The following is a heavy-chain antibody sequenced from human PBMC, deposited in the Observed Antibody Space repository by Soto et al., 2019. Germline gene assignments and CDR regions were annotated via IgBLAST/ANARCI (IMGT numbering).Heavy chain of an antibody. D-gene: IGHD5-18*01. V-gene: IGHV3-23*01. CDR2: INAGGGST. J-gene: IGHJ2*01. Sequence: EVQILESGGGLVQPGGSLRLSCAASGFSFSNYAMSWVRQAPGKGLEWVSGINAGGGSTHDADSVKGRFTISRDNSNNPLYLQMNSLSSEDTAVYYCAKDVGYSYGRYWYFELWGRGTLVTVSS. CDR1: GFSFSNYA. CDR3: AKDVGYSYGRYWYFEL.